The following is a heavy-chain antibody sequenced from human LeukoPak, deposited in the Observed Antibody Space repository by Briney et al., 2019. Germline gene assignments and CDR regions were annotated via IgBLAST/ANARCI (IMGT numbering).Heavy chain of an antibody. CDR2: ITSSSSTI. CDR3: ARQYSDILTGYHRGELYWYFDL. J-gene: IGHJ2*01. D-gene: IGHD3-9*01. CDR1: GFTFSSYS. Sequence: GGSLRLSCAASGFTFSSYSMSWVRQAPGKGLEWVSYITSSSSTIYYADSVKGRFTISRDNAKNSLYLQMNSLRAEDTAVYYCARQYSDILTGYHRGELYWYFDLWGRGTLVTVSS. V-gene: IGHV3-48*01.